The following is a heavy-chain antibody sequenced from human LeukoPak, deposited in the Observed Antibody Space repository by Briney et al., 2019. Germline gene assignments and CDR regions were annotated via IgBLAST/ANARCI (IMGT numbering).Heavy chain of an antibody. D-gene: IGHD2-21*02. CDR1: GGSISSSSYY. CDR2: IYYGGST. CDR3: ARQQVVTAIPALFDY. J-gene: IGHJ4*02. Sequence: PSETLSLTCTVSGGSISSSSYYWAWIRQPPGKGLEWIGNIYYGGSTYYNPSLKSRVTISVDTSKNQFSLKLSSVTAADTAVYYCARQQVVTAIPALFDYWGQGTLVTVSS. V-gene: IGHV4-39*01.